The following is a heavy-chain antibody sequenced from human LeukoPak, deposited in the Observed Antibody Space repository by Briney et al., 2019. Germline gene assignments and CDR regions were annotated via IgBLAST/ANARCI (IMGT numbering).Heavy chain of an antibody. V-gene: IGHV3-74*01. CDR3: ARGGVNPVDH. Sequence: HGGSLRLSCAASGFPFNSFWMHWVRQAPGKGLVWVSDMNEYSTTIRYADSVKGRFTISRDNAKSILYLQMNNLRAEDTAMYFCARGGVNPVDHWGQGTLVTVSS. D-gene: IGHD1-14*01. CDR2: MNEYSTTI. CDR1: GFPFNSFW. J-gene: IGHJ4*02.